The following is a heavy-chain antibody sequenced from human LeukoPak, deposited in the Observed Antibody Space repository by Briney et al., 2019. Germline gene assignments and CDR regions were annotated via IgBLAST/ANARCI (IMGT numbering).Heavy chain of an antibody. CDR3: ALEEWWRLHY. V-gene: IGHV3-7*01. Sequence: GGSLRLSCAASGFSFGTFYMAWVRQAPGKGLESVAKINPDGTGEYYVDSVKGRFTISRDNTRNFLYLQVNSLRAEDTAVYFCALEEWWRLHYWRQGILVTVPS. CDR2: INPDGTGE. CDR1: GFSFGTFY. D-gene: IGHD2-21*01. J-gene: IGHJ4*02.